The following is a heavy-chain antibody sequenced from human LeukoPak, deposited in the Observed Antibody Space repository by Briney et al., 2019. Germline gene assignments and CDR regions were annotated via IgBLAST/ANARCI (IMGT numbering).Heavy chain of an antibody. Sequence: GGPLRLFCAASGFTFSSYSVNWARQAPGKGREWVSSISSSSSYIYYADSVEGRFTISRDNAKNSLYLQMNSLRAEDTAVYYCARDRNYGSGSYSLYYYYGMDVWGKGTTVTVSS. CDR3: ARDRNYGSGSYSLYYYYGMDV. V-gene: IGHV3-21*01. D-gene: IGHD3-10*01. CDR2: ISSSSSYI. J-gene: IGHJ6*04. CDR1: GFTFSSYS.